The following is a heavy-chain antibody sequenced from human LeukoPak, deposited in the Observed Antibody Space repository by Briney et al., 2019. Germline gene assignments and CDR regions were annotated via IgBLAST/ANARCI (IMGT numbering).Heavy chain of an antibody. CDR1: GFTFSSYG. D-gene: IGHD2-2*02. CDR2: IRYDGSNK. V-gene: IGHV3-30*02. J-gene: IGHJ6*03. Sequence: PARSLRLSCAASGFTFSSYGMHWVRQAPGKGLEWEAFIRYDGSNKYYADFVKDRFTISRDNSKNTPYLQMNSLRAEDTAVYYCAKRIAGREVPAAINYYYMDVWGKGTTVTVSS. CDR3: AKRIAGREVPAAINYYYMDV.